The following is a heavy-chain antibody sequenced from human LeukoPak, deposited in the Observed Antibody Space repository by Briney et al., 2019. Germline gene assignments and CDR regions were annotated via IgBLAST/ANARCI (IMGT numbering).Heavy chain of an antibody. J-gene: IGHJ6*02. CDR2: IIPIFGTA. CDR1: GGTFISYA. Sequence: SGKVSCKASGGTFISYAISWVRQAPGQGLEWMGGIIPIFGTANYAQKFQGRVTITADESTSTAYMELSSLRSEDAAVYYCARGSLSNYYYGMDVWGQGTTVTVSS. CDR3: ARGSLSNYYYGMDV. V-gene: IGHV1-69*01.